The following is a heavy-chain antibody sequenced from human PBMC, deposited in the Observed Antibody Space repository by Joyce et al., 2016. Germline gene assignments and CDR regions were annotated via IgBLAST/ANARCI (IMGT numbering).Heavy chain of an antibody. J-gene: IGHJ3*01. CDR2: FLPTFGTP. CDR1: GDTRNTSA. V-gene: IGHV1-69*01. CDR3: ARRHLGNWRLYAFDL. D-gene: IGHD1-1*01. Sequence: QVQLVQSGAEVKKPGSSVQVSCKASGDTRNTSAVHWVRQAPGQGLEWMGGFLPTFGTPKFAQLFQGRVTITADESTSTAYMELSSLKAEDTAVYYCARRHLGNWRLYAFDLWGQGTTVIVSS.